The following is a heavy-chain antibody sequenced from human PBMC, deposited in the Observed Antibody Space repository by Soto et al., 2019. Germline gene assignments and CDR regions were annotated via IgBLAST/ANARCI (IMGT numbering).Heavy chain of an antibody. CDR2: ISYDGSLQ. CDR3: VSDRGYGHASVPYS. D-gene: IGHD5-18*01. V-gene: IGHV3-30*03. Sequence: QAQLVESGGGVVQPGRSLRLSCAASGFAFSSYGMHWVRQAPGTGLEWVAVISYDGSLQHYADSVKGRFTISRDNSXNMVLLKISILRDEDTAVYYCVSDRGYGHASVPYSWGQGTLVSVSS. J-gene: IGHJ4*02. CDR1: GFAFSSYG.